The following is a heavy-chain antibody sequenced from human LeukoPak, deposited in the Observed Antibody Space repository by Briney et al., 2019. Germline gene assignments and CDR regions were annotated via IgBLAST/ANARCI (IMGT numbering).Heavy chain of an antibody. CDR2: INGDGSNT. CDR1: GFIFSNYW. J-gene: IGHJ4*02. D-gene: IGHD5-18*01. V-gene: IGHV3-74*01. Sequence: GGSLRLSCAASGFIFSNYWMHWVRQAPGKGLVWVSRINGDGSNTIYADSVKGRFTISRDNAKNTLYLQMNSLTAEDTAVYYCARQYSYGHDYWGQGTLVTVPS. CDR3: ARQYSYGHDY.